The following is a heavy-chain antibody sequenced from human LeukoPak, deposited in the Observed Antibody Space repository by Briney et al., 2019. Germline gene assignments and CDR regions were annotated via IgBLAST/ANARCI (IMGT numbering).Heavy chain of an antibody. CDR1: GGSISSYY. J-gene: IGHJ4*02. CDR3: ARGPRGDSSSWYLNY. Sequence: SETLSLTCTVSGGSISSYYWSWIRQPPGKGLEWIGYIYYSGSTNYNPSLKSRVTISVDTSKNQFSLKLSSVTAADTAVYYCARGPRGDSSSWYLNYWGQGTLVTVSS. CDR2: IYYSGST. V-gene: IGHV4-59*01. D-gene: IGHD6-13*01.